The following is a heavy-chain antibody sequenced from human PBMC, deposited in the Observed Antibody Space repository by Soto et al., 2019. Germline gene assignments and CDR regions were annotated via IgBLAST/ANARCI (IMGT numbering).Heavy chain of an antibody. CDR3: AHRPIVGAAI. D-gene: IGHD1-26*01. CDR1: GGSVSNSNW. CDR2: IFHSGST. Sequence: TSTSSLISALFGGSVSNSNWWTWVRQPPGKGLDWIGEIFHSGSTNYNSSLMGRVTISVDKANNQFSLKLSSVTAADTAVYYCAHRPIVGAAIWGQGTLVTVSS. J-gene: IGHJ4*02. V-gene: IGHV4-4*02.